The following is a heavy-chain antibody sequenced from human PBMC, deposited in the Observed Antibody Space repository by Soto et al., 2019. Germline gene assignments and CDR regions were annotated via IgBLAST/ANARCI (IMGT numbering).Heavy chain of an antibody. Sequence: GGSLRLSCAASGFTFRSFTMNWVRQAPGKGLEWVSTISSNSAYIYYTDALRGRFTISRDNAKNSLHLRMNSLRAEDTAMYYCTRDASRDSSARGWFDPWGPGTLVTVSS. J-gene: IGHJ5*02. CDR3: TRDASRDSSARGWFDP. V-gene: IGHV3-21*01. CDR1: GFTFRSFT. D-gene: IGHD6-13*01. CDR2: ISSNSAYI.